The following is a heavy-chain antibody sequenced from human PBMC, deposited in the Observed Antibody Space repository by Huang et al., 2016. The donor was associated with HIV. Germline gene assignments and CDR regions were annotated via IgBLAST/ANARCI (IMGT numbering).Heavy chain of an antibody. V-gene: IGHV5-51*01. CDR3: ARRFSSSSGYFDY. J-gene: IGHJ4*02. D-gene: IGHD6-6*01. CDR1: GYSFSSYW. CDR2: TCPDDSDT. Sequence: VQLVQSGAEVKKPGESLKISCKGSGYSFSSYWIAWLRQIPGKGLEWMAITCPDDSDTTYTPSFAGQVTISADKSIGTAYLQWSSLKASDTAMYYCARRFSSSSGYFDYWGQGSLVTVSS.